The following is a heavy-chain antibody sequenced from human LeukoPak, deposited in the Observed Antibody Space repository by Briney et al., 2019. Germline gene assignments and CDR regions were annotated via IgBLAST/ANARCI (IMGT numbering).Heavy chain of an antibody. CDR3: AKEGYYYDSSGYYKPYYFDY. V-gene: IGHV3-23*01. J-gene: IGHJ4*02. Sequence: PGGTLRLSCAASGFTFSSYGMSWVRQAPGKGLEWVSAISGSGGSTYYADSVKGRFTISRDNSKNTLYLQMNSLRAEDTAVYYCAKEGYYYDSSGYYKPYYFDYWGQGTLVTVSS. CDR2: ISGSGGST. CDR1: GFTFSSYG. D-gene: IGHD3-22*01.